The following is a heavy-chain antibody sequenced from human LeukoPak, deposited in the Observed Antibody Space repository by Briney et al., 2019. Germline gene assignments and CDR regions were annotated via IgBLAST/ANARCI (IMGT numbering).Heavy chain of an antibody. CDR1: GYTFTGYY. D-gene: IGHD3-22*01. J-gene: IGHJ4*02. CDR3: ARDLLYYYDSSGYKLPDY. CDR2: INPNSGGT. V-gene: IGHV1-2*02. Sequence: ASVKVSCKASGYTFTGYYMHWVRQAPGQGLEWMGWINPNSGGTNYAQKFQGRVTMTRDTSISTAYMELSRLRSDDTAVYYCARDLLYYYDSSGYKLPDYWGQGTLVTVSS.